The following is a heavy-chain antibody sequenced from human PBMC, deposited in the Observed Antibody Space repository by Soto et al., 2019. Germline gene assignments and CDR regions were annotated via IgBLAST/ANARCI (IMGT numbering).Heavy chain of an antibody. V-gene: IGHV1-46*04. CDR1: GYTFISYY. D-gene: IGHD3-10*01. CDR3: VRSGGPGSYYKGYYGMDV. J-gene: IGHJ6*02. Sequence: ASVKVSCKASGYTFISYYIHWVRQAPGQGLEWMGVINPGGGSTRYAQKLMGRITMARETYTSTVYMELSSLRYEDTAVYYCVRSGGPGSYYKGYYGMDVWGQGTTVTVSS. CDR2: INPGGGST.